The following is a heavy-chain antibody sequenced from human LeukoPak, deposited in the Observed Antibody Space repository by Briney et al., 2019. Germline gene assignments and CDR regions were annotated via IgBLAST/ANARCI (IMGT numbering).Heavy chain of an antibody. V-gene: IGHV4-38-2*02. Sequence: SETLSLTCSVSGYYISTGYQWAWIRQSPGKGLEWIGSIYHSDSAHYNPSLKSRVTILVETSRNQFYLKLYSVTVADTAVYYCARDPRWLTPDCTSTSCYENYFDPWGQGTLVTVSP. CDR2: IYHSDSA. D-gene: IGHD2-2*01. J-gene: IGHJ5*02. CDR3: ARDPRWLTPDCTSTSCYENYFDP. CDR1: GYYISTGYQ.